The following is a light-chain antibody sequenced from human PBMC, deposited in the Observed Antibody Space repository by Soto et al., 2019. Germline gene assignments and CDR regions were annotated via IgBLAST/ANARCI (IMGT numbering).Light chain of an antibody. CDR1: QSVSSSY. Sequence: EIVLTQSPGTLSLSPGERATLSCRASQSVSSSYLAWYPQKPGQAPRLLIYGASSRATGIPDRFSGSGSGTDFTLTISRLEPEDFAVYYCQQYGSSPRTFGQGPKVDIK. CDR3: QQYGSSPRT. V-gene: IGKV3-20*01. J-gene: IGKJ1*01. CDR2: GAS.